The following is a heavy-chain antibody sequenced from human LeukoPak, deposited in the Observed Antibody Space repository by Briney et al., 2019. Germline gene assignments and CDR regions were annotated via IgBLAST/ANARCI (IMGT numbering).Heavy chain of an antibody. Sequence: GASVKVSCKASGYTFTSYDINWVRQATGQGLEWMGWMNPNSGNTGYAQKFQGRVTMTRNTSISTAYMELSSLRSEDTAVYYCARGYYYGSGSCQGGFYYYYYYMDVWGKGTTVTVSS. D-gene: IGHD3-10*01. CDR1: GYTFTSYD. J-gene: IGHJ6*03. CDR3: ARGYYYGSGSCQGGFYYYYYYMDV. CDR2: MNPNSGNT. V-gene: IGHV1-8*01.